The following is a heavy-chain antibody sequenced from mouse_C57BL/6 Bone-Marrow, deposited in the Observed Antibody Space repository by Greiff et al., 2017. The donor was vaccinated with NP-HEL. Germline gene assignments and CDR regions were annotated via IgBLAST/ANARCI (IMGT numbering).Heavy chain of an antibody. J-gene: IGHJ4*01. Sequence: VKLVESGPGLVAPSQSLSITCTVSGFSLTSYGVDWVRQPPGKGLEWLGVIWGGGSTNYNSALMSRLSISKDNSKSQVFLKMNSLQTVDTAMYYCSKHSLYYFCSIYFAMDSGGQVTLVPLPS. CDR1: GFSLTSYG. CDR2: IWGGGST. D-gene: IGHD1-1*01. CDR3: SKHSLYYFCSIYFAMDS. V-gene: IGHV2-9*01.